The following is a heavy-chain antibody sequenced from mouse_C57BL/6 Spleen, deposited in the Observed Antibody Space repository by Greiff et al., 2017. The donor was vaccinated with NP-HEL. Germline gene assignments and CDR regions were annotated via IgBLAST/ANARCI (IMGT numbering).Heavy chain of an antibody. CDR3: ALITTVVASGFDY. Sequence: VQLQQPGAELVMPGASVKLSCKASGYTFTSYWMHWVKQRPGQGLEWIGEIDPSDSYTNYNQKFKGKSTLTVDKSSSTAYMQLSSLTSEDSAVYYCALITTVVASGFDYWGQGTTLTVSS. CDR2: IDPSDSYT. J-gene: IGHJ2*01. CDR1: GYTFTSYW. V-gene: IGHV1-69*01. D-gene: IGHD1-1*01.